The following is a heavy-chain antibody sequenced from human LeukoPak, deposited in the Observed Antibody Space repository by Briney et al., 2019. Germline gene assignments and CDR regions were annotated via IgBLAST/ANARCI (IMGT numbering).Heavy chain of an antibody. D-gene: IGHD2-8*01. V-gene: IGHV3-66*01. CDR2: IYSGGTT. J-gene: IGHJ5*02. Sequence: GGSLRLSCAASGFTFSSYVMRGGRQAPGKGGEWGSVIYSGGTTHYGESVKGRVTISRDKSKNTLYLQMDSLRGADTAVYYCARGLMWRFDPWGQGTLVTVSS. CDR1: GFTFSSYV. CDR3: ARGLMWRFDP.